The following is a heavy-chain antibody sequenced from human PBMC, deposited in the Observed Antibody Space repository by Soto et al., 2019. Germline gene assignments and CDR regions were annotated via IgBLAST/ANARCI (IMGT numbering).Heavy chain of an antibody. V-gene: IGHV1-69*01. J-gene: IGHJ6*02. CDR3: AREAYSSSSFGMDV. CDR2: IIPIFGTA. CDR1: GGTFSSYA. D-gene: IGHD6-13*01. Sequence: QVQLVQSGAEVQKPGSSVKVSCNASGGTFSSYAISWVRQAPGQGLEWMGGIIPIFGTANYAQKFQGRVTITADESTSTAYMELRSLTSEDTAVYYCAREAYSSSSFGMDVWGQGTTVTVSS.